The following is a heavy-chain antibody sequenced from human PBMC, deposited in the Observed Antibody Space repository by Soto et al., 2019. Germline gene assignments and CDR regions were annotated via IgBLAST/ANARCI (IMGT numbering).Heavy chain of an antibody. CDR1: GGSIRSYY. Sequence: SETLSLTCTVSGGSIRSYYWSWIRQPPGKGLEWIGYIYYSGSPNYNPSLKSRVTISVDTSKNQFSLKLSSVTAADTAVYYCARDVRIAVAGTYYYYGMDVWGQGTTVTVSS. CDR2: IYYSGSP. CDR3: ARDVRIAVAGTYYYYGMDV. V-gene: IGHV4-59*01. J-gene: IGHJ6*02. D-gene: IGHD6-19*01.